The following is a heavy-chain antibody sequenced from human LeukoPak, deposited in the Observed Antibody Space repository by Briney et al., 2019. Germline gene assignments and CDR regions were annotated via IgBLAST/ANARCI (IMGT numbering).Heavy chain of an antibody. CDR2: IYHSGST. D-gene: IGHD3-9*01. J-gene: IGHJ4*02. CDR1: GGSISSGGYS. CDR3: ARVYYDILTGYYLFDY. V-gene: IGHV4-30-2*01. Sequence: PSQTLSLTCVVSGGSISSGGYSWSWIRQPPGKGLEWIGYIYHSGSTYYNPSLKSRVTISVDRSKNQFSLKLSSVTAADTAVYYCARVYYDILTGYYLFDYWGQGTLVTVSS.